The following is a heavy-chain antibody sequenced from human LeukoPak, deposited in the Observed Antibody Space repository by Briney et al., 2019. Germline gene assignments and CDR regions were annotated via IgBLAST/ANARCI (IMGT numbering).Heavy chain of an antibody. V-gene: IGHV5-51*01. D-gene: IGHD6-19*01. CDR3: ARQGGEWLVLNYFDY. Sequence: GESLKISCKGSGYSFTSYWIGWVRQMPGKGLEWMGIIYPGDSDTRYSPSFQGQVTISADKSISTAYLQWSSLKASDTAMYYCARQGGEWLVLNYFDYWGQGTLVTVSS. CDR1: GYSFTSYW. CDR2: IYPGDSDT. J-gene: IGHJ4*02.